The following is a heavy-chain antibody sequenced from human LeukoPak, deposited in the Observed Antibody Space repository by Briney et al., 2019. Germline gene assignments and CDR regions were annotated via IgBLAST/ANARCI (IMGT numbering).Heavy chain of an antibody. CDR2: IYSSGAT. V-gene: IGHV4-4*07. CDR3: ARYVGSGGRTFPTFHFDF. D-gene: IGHD3-10*01. J-gene: IGHJ4*02. Sequence: SESLSLTCTVSGGSISSYYWAWIRQPARKVLEWIGRIYSSGATNYNPSLKSRVTMSVDTSKNQFTLRLSSRTAADTAVYYCARYVGSGGRTFPTFHFDFWGQGTLVTVSS. CDR1: GGSISSYY.